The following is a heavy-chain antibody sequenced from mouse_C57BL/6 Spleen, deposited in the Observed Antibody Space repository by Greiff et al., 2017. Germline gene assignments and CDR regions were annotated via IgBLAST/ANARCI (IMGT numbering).Heavy chain of an antibody. Sequence: QVQLQQSGAELAKPGASVKLSCKASGYTFTSYWMHWVKQRPGQGLEWIGYINPSSGYTTYNQKFKDKATLTADKSSSTAYMQLSSLTYEDSAVYYCARRTTVVPYAMDYWGQGTSVTVSS. CDR1: GYTFTSYW. D-gene: IGHD1-1*01. CDR3: ARRTTVVPYAMDY. V-gene: IGHV1-7*01. J-gene: IGHJ4*01. CDR2: INPSSGYT.